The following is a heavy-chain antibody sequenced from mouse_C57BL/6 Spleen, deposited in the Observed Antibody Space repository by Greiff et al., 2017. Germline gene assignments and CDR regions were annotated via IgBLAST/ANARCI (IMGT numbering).Heavy chain of an antibody. CDR2: IYPGNSDT. CDR3: TLDYYGTVEFAY. J-gene: IGHJ3*01. CDR1: GYTFTSYW. Sequence: VQLQQSGTVLARPGASVKMSCKTSGYTFTSYWMHWVQQRPGQGLEWIGAIYPGNSDTSYNQKFKGKAKLTAVTSASTAYMERSSLTNEDSAVYYGTLDYYGTVEFAYWGQGTLVTVSA. V-gene: IGHV1-5*01. D-gene: IGHD1-1*01.